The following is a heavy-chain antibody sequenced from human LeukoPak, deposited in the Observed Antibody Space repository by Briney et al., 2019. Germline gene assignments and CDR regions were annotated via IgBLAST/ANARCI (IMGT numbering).Heavy chain of an antibody. CDR1: GGSISGYY. V-gene: IGHV4-34*01. CDR2: INHSGST. Sequence: PSETLSLTCTVSGGSISGYYWSWIRQPPGKGLEWIGEINHSGSTNYNPSLKSRVTISVDTSKNQFSLKLSSVTAADTAVYYCARGEGSSNDAFDIWGQGTMVTVSS. J-gene: IGHJ3*02. CDR3: ARGEGSSNDAFDI.